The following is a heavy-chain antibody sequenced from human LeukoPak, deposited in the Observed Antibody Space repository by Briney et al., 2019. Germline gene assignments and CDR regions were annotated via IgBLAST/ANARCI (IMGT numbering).Heavy chain of an antibody. D-gene: IGHD6-19*01. Sequence: SETLSLTCTVYGGSISPYYWSWLRQPQGKGLEWIGYIYYSGTTNAHPSLKSRVTLSVDSSNNQFSLKLNSVTAADTAVYYCARDLKIGYNSGWYSFDYWGQGIPVTVSS. CDR3: ARDLKIGYNSGWYSFDY. CDR1: GGSISPYY. CDR2: IYYSGTT. V-gene: IGHV4-59*01. J-gene: IGHJ4*02.